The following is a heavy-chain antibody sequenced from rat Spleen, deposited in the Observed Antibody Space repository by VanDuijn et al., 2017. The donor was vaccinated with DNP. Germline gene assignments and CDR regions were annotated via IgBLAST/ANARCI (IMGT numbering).Heavy chain of an antibody. CDR2: ISPSGGST. CDR1: GFTFSNYD. CDR3: ARPDH. Sequence: EVQLVESGGGLVQPGRSLKLSCAASGFTFSNYDMAWVRQAPTKGLEWVASISPSGGSTDYRDSVKGRFSVSRENAKSSLYLQMGSLTSADTATYYCARPDHWGQGVMVTVSS. J-gene: IGHJ2*01. V-gene: IGHV5S23*01.